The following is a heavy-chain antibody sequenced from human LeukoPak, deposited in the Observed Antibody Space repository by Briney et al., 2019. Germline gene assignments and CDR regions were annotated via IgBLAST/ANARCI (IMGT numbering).Heavy chain of an antibody. J-gene: IGHJ4*02. Sequence: SSVKVSCKASGGTFSSYAISWVRQAPGQGLEWMGGIIPIFGTANYAQKFQGRVTITADKSTSTAYMELSSLRSEDTAVYYCASFIVVVPAFTQPRKDYFDYWGQGTLVTVSP. D-gene: IGHD2-2*01. V-gene: IGHV1-69*06. CDR1: GGTFSSYA. CDR3: ASFIVVVPAFTQPRKDYFDY. CDR2: IIPIFGTA.